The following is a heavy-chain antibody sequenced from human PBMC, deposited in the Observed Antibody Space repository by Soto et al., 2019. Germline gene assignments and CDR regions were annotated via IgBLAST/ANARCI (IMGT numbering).Heavy chain of an antibody. D-gene: IGHD5-18*01. J-gene: IGHJ4*02. CDR1: GFTFSDYR. Sequence: EVQLVESGGGLVQPGGSLRLSCTASGFTFSDYRMHWVRQAPGKGLVWVSRINNDGSSTVHGDPVKGRFTISRDNAKNIVYLEMHSLRAEDTAVYYCTRGQSGYSFFDFWGQGTLVTVSS. V-gene: IGHV3-74*01. CDR3: TRGQSGYSFFDF. CDR2: INNDGSST.